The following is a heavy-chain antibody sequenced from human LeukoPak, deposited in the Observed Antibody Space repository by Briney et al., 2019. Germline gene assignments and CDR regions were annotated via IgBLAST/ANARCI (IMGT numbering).Heavy chain of an antibody. J-gene: IGHJ4*02. CDR1: GFTFSGSA. CDR3: TNFGYWYDY. V-gene: IGHV3-73*01. Sequence: GGSLRLSCAASGFTFSGSAMQWVRQASGKGLEWVGRIRSKANSYATAYAASVKGMFTISRDDSKNTAYLQMNSLKTEDTAVYYCTNFGYWYDYWGQGTLVTVSS. CDR2: IRSKANSYAT. D-gene: IGHD2-2*03.